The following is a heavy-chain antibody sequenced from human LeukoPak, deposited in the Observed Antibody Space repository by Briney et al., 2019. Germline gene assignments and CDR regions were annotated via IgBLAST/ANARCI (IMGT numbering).Heavy chain of an antibody. J-gene: IGHJ6*03. V-gene: IGHV4-34*01. CDR2: INHSGST. Sequence: SETLSPTCAVYGGSFSGYYWSWIRQPPGKGLEWIGEINHSGSTNYNPSLKSRVTISVDTSKNQFSLKLSSVTAADTAVYYCARGAYCSSTSCYGGLYYYYYMDVWGKGTTVTISS. CDR1: GGSFSGYY. CDR3: ARGAYCSSTSCYGGLYYYYYMDV. D-gene: IGHD2-2*01.